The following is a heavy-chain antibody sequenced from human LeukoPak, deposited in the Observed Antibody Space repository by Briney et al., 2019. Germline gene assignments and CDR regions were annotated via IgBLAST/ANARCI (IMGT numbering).Heavy chain of an antibody. D-gene: IGHD1-26*01. CDR1: GFTFSSYS. Sequence: GGSLRLSCAASGFTFSSYSMNWVRQAPGKGLEWVSSISSGTSYIYYADSVKGRFTISRDNAKNSLYLQMNSLRAEDTAVYYCAGSLPTYPNYYYGMDVWGQGTTVTVSS. V-gene: IGHV3-21*01. CDR2: ISSGTSYI. J-gene: IGHJ6*02. CDR3: AGSLPTYPNYYYGMDV.